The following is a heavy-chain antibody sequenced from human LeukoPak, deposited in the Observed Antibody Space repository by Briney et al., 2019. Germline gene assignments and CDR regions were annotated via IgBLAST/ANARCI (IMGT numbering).Heavy chain of an antibody. D-gene: IGHD2-2*01. V-gene: IGHV4-34*01. Sequence: SETLSLTCAVYGGSFSGYYWSWLRQPPGKGLEWFGEINHSGSTNYNPSLKSRVTISVDTSKNQFSLKLSSVTAADTAVYYCARVRRLGYCSSTSCSRGTNWFGPWGQGTLVTVSS. J-gene: IGHJ5*02. CDR1: GGSFSGYY. CDR3: ARVRRLGYCSSTSCSRGTNWFGP. CDR2: INHSGST.